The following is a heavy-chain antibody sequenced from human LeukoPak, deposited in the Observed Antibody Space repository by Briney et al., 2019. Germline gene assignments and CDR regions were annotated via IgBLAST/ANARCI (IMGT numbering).Heavy chain of an antibody. J-gene: IGHJ4*02. Sequence: VSVKVSCKASEYTFTGYYMHWVRQAPGQGLEWMGRINPNSGDTNYAQKFQGRVTMTRDTSITTVYMELSWLRSDDTAVYFCVSCLASTSSCFDYWGQGTLVTVSS. V-gene: IGHV1-2*06. CDR1: EYTFTGYY. CDR2: INPNSGDT. D-gene: IGHD6-6*01. CDR3: VSCLASTSSCFDY.